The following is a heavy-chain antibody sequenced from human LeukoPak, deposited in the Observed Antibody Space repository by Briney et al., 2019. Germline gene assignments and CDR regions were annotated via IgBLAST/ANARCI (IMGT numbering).Heavy chain of an antibody. D-gene: IGHD4-17*01. V-gene: IGHV3-30*19. J-gene: IGHJ4*02. CDR3: ARGTVTTLFDY. Sequence: SGGSLRLSCAASGFTFSSYGMHWVRQAPGKGLEWVAVISYDGSNKYYADSVKGRFTISRDNSKNTLYLQMNSLRAEDTAVYYCARGTVTTLFDYWGQGTLVTVSS. CDR1: GFTFSSYG. CDR2: ISYDGSNK.